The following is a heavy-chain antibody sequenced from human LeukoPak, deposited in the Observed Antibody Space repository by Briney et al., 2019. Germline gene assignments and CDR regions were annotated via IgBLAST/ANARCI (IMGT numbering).Heavy chain of an antibody. CDR2: IYTSGNT. D-gene: IGHD2-21*02. J-gene: IGHJ4*02. CDR1: GGSISSGTYY. CDR3: ARDRDCGGDCYTFDY. V-gene: IGHV4-61*02. Sequence: SETLSLTCTVSGGSISSGTYYWSWIRQPAGKGLEWIGRIYTSGNTIYNPSLKSRVTISVDTSKNQFSLKLSSVIAADTAVYYCARDRDCGGDCYTFDYWGQGTLVTVSS.